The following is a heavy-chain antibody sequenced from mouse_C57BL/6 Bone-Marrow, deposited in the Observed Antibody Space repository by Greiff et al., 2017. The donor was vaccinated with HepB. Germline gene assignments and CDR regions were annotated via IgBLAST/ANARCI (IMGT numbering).Heavy chain of an antibody. CDR2: SSSGSSTI. CDR1: GFTFSDYG. J-gene: IGHJ2*01. CDR3: ARRYGSRYGPLFDY. Sequence: DVMLVESGGGLVKPGGSLKIPCAASGFTFSDYGMHWVRQAPEKGLEWVAYSSSGSSTIYYADTVKGRFTISRDNAKNTLFLQMTSLRSEDTAMYYCARRYGSRYGPLFDYWGQGTTLTVSS. D-gene: IGHD1-1*01. V-gene: IGHV5-17*01.